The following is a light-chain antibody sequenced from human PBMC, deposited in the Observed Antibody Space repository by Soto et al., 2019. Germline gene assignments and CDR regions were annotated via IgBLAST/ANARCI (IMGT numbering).Light chain of an antibody. CDR3: QQYGTSPLT. CDR2: GAS. CDR1: QSVSSFY. J-gene: IGKJ1*01. V-gene: IGKV3-20*01. Sequence: EIVLTQSPGTLSLSPGERATLSCRASQSVSSFYLAWYQHKPGQAPRLLIFGASRRATGIPDRFSGSGSGTDFTLTISRLEPEDFAVYYCQQYGTSPLTFGQGTKVEIK.